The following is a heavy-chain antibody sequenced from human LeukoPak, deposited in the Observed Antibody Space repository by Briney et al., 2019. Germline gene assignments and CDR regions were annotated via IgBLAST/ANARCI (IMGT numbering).Heavy chain of an antibody. D-gene: IGHD3-22*01. CDR2: ISSSSSYI. V-gene: IGHV3-21*01. CDR3: ARRGESKFYYYDSSGSQPEGAFDI. J-gene: IGHJ3*02. CDR1: GFTFSTYW. Sequence: GGSLRLSCAASGFTFSTYWMNWFRQTPGKGLEWVSSISSSSSYIYYADSVKGRFTISRDNAKNSLYLQMNSLRAEDTAVYYCARRGESKFYYYDSSGSQPEGAFDIWGQGTMVTVSS.